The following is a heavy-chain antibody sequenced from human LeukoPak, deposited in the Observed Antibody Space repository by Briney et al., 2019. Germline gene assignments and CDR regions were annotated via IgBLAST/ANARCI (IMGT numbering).Heavy chain of an antibody. CDR3: ARAVNGGYPDY. D-gene: IGHD4-17*01. J-gene: IGHJ4*02. Sequence: GASVKVSCKASGYTFTSYGISWVRQAPGQGLEWMGRIIPILGIANYAQKFQGRVTITADKSTSTAYMELSSLRSEDTAVYYCARAVNGGYPDYWGQGTLVTVSS. CDR1: GYTFTSYG. CDR2: IIPILGIA. V-gene: IGHV1-69*04.